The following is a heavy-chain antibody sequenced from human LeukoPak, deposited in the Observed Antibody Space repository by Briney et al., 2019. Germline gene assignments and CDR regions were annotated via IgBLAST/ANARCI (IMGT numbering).Heavy chain of an antibody. J-gene: IGHJ3*02. CDR3: AGETAAAGAFDI. Sequence: PSQTLALTCTVSGGSISSGGYYWSWSRQHPGKGLEWSGYIYYSGSTYYNPSLKSRVTISVDTSKNQFSLKLSSVTAADTAVYYCAGETAAAGAFDIWGQGTMVTVSS. CDR1: GGSISSGGYY. V-gene: IGHV4-31*03. CDR2: IYYSGST. D-gene: IGHD6-13*01.